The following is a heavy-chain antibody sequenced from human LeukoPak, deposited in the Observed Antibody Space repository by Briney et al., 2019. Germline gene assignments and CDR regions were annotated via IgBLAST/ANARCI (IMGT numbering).Heavy chain of an antibody. CDR2: ISAYNGST. V-gene: IGHV1-18*01. CDR1: GYTFTSYG. CDR3: ARGADNFPRGQLMA. J-gene: IGHJ4*02. D-gene: IGHD1-1*01. Sequence: ASVKVSCKASGYTFTSYGISWVRQAPGQGLEWMGWISAYNGSTNYAQKLQGRVTMTTDTSTSTAYMELRSLRSDDTAVYYCARGADNFPRGQLMAWGQGTLVTVSS.